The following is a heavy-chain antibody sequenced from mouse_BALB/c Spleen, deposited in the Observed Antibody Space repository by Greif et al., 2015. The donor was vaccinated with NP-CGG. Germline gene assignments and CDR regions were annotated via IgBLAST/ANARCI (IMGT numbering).Heavy chain of an antibody. CDR1: GFNIKDTY. CDR2: IDPANGNT. V-gene: IGHV14-3*02. Sequence: VQLQQPGAELVKPGASVKLSCTASGFNIKDTYMHWVKQRPEQGLEWIGRIDPANGNTKYDPKFQGKATITADTSSNTAYLQLSSLTSEDTAVYYCARWDWYFGVWGAGTTVTVSS. CDR3: ARWDWYFGV. J-gene: IGHJ1*01.